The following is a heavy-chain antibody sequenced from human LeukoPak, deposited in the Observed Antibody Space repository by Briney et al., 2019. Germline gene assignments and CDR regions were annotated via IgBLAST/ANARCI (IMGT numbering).Heavy chain of an antibody. CDR1: GGSISSYY. J-gene: IGHJ4*02. CDR2: IYYSGST. Sequence: SETLSLTCTVSGGSISSYYWSWIRQPPGKGLEWIGYIYYSGSTNYNPSLKSRVTISVDTSKNQFSLKLSSVTAADTAVYYCARMGGVGATPALFDYWGQGTLVTVSS. CDR3: ARMGGVGATPALFDY. V-gene: IGHV4-59*08. D-gene: IGHD1-26*01.